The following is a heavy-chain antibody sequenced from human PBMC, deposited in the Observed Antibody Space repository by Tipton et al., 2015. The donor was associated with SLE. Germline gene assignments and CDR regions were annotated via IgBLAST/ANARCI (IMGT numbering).Heavy chain of an antibody. D-gene: IGHD6-19*01. Sequence: TLSLTCTVSGASIRSHYWNWIRQSPGKGLEWIGYIYYSGSTNYNPSLKSRVTMSVDTSKNQFSLRLSSVTAADTAVYYCARDDSGWANWFDPWGQGTLVTVSS. V-gene: IGHV4-59*11. J-gene: IGHJ5*02. CDR2: IYYSGST. CDR1: GASIRSHY. CDR3: ARDDSGWANWFDP.